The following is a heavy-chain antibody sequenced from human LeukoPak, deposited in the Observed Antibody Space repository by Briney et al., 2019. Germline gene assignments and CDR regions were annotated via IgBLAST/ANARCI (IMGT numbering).Heavy chain of an antibody. CDR2: IKEDGSVK. CDR1: GFNFKYVW. J-gene: IGHJ4*02. Sequence: PGGSLRLSCAASGFNFKYVWMNWVRQPPGKGLEWVANIKEDGSVKYYVDSVKGRFTISRDNTKNALYLQMNSLRADDTAVYFCARDSTWQLDYWGQGTLITVSS. D-gene: IGHD5-12*01. V-gene: IGHV3-7*03. CDR3: ARDSTWQLDY.